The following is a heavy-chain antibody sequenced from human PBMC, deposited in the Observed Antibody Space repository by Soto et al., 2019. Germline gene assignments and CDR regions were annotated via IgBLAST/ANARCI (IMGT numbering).Heavy chain of an antibody. CDR2: ITDSSDTV. V-gene: IGHV3-48*02. J-gene: IGHJ4*02. CDR3: ARDFGHGYYLDY. D-gene: IGHD3-3*01. CDR1: GFSFSNYN. Sequence: PGGSLRLSCVASGFSFSNYNMNWVRQAPGKGLEWVSYITDSSDTVHYADSVRGRFTISRDNAESSLYLQMNSLRDEGTAVYFCARDFGHGYYLDYCGRGPLVTVYS.